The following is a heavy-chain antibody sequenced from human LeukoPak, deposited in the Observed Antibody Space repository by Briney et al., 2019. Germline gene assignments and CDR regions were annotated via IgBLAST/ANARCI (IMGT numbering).Heavy chain of an antibody. V-gene: IGHV3-7*01. J-gene: IGHJ4*02. CDR2: IKQDGSEK. D-gene: IGHD6-19*01. CDR3: ARVGIAVAFDY. CDR1: GFTFSSYW. Sequence: GGSLRLSCAASGFTFSSYWMSWVRQAPGKGLEWVANIKQDGSEKYYADSVKGRFTISRDNAKNSLYLQMNSLRAEDTAVYYCARVGIAVAFDYWGQGTLVTVSS.